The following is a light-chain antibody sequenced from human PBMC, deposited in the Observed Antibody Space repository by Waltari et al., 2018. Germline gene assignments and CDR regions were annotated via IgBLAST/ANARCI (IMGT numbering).Light chain of an antibody. Sequence: EIVLTQSPATLSLSPGERATPSCRASQSVSSYLAWYQQKPGQAPRLLIYDASNRATGIPARFSGSGSGTDFTLTISSLQPEDFATYYCQQSYSSPQITFGQGTRLEIK. CDR1: QSVSSY. CDR2: DAS. CDR3: QQSYSSPQIT. J-gene: IGKJ5*01. V-gene: IGKV3-11*01.